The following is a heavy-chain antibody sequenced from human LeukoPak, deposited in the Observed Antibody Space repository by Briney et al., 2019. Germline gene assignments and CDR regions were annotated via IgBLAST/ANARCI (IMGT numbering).Heavy chain of an antibody. V-gene: IGHV3-9*01. J-gene: IGHJ3*02. CDR2: ISGLSGTI. D-gene: IGHD3-3*01. CDR1: GFTFDVSA. Sequence: GGSLRQSCAAPGFTFDVSAMHWGPQALGEGRGWVPRISGLSGTIGYADSVKGRLTIFRDNAKHSLYLQRNSLRAEDTAVYYCAKESLEWLLSWGSDAFDIWGQGTMVTVSS. CDR3: AKESLEWLLSWGSDAFDI.